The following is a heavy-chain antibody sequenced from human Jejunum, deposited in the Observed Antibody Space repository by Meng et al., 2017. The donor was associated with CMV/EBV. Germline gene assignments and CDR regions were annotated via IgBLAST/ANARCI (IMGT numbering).Heavy chain of an antibody. V-gene: IGHV4-4*07. CDR3: ARGHSAYDYGGSNNWFDP. CDR2: IYSSGST. CDR1: GGSINSYY. J-gene: IGHJ5*02. D-gene: IGHD5-12*01. Sequence: QVHLQESGPGLVRPSETLSLTCTVPGGSINSYYWSWIRQSAEKGLEWIGRIYSSGSTDYNPSLKSRVTMSVDMSKNQFSLKLNSVTAADTAVYYCARGHSAYDYGGSNNWFDPWGQGTLVTVSS.